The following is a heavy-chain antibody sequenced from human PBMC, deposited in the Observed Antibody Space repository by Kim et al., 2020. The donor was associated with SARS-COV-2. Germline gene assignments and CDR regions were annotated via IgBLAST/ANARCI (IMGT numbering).Heavy chain of an antibody. CDR3: ARGGGWLIEH. J-gene: IGHJ1*01. Sequence: GGSLRLSCAASGFTSTSHWMNWVCQTPGKGLEWVAIIKHDGSEKKYVDSVKGRFTISRDNARNSIYQQMNSLRAEDTALYYCARGGGWLIEHWGQGTLVTVSS. D-gene: IGHD6-19*01. CDR1: GFTSTSHW. V-gene: IGHV3-7*05. CDR2: IKHDGSEK.